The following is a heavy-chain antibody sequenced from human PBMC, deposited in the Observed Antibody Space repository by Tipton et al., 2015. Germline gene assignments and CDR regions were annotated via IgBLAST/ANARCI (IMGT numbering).Heavy chain of an antibody. CDR3: GRALPDWNDVSDAFDI. V-gene: IGHV4-59*01. J-gene: IGHJ3*02. CDR1: GGSISSYY. Sequence: TLSLTCTVSGGSISSYYWSWIRQPPGKGLEWLGNVYYSGGTNYKPSLNSRVTISANTSKNQFSLKVSSVTAADTAVYYCGRALPDWNDVSDAFDIWGQVTMVTVSS. D-gene: IGHD1-1*01. CDR2: VYYSGGT.